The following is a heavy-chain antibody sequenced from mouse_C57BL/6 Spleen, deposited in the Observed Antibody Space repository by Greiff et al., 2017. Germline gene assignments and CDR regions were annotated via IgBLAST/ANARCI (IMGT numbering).Heavy chain of an antibody. CDR2: IYPGDGDT. CDR1: GYAFSSSW. D-gene: IGHD1-1*01. V-gene: IGHV1-82*01. J-gene: IGHJ2*01. Sequence: QVQLQQSGPELVKPGASVKISCKASGYAFSSSWMNWVKQRPGKGLEWIGRIYPGDGDTNYNGKFKGKATLTADKSSSTAYMQLSSLTSEDSAVCFCARYRYGFDYGGQGTTLTVSS. CDR3: ARYRYGFDY.